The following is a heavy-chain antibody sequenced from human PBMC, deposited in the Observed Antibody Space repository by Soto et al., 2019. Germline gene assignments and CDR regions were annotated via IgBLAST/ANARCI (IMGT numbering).Heavy chain of an antibody. D-gene: IGHD3-16*01. CDR2: ISTYNGNT. CDR1: GYTFTRSG. CDR3: AMVDVYVTPSPQDV. J-gene: IGHJ6*02. V-gene: IGHV1-18*01. Sequence: ASVKVSCKASGYTFTRSGISWVRQAPGQGLEWMGWISTYNGNTNYAQTYQGRVTMTTDTSTSTAYMELRSLRSNDTAIYYCAMVDVYVTPSPQDVWGQGTTVTSP.